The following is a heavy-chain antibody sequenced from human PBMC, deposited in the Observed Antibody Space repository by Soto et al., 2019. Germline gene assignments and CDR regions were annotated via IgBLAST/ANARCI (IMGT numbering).Heavy chain of an antibody. J-gene: IGHJ5*02. V-gene: IGHV3-15*01. Sequence: GGSLRLSCAASGFTFSNAWMSWVRQAPGKGLEWVGRIKSKTDGGTTDYAAPVKGRFTISRDDSKNTLYLQMNSLKTEDTAVYYCTTDLPSYSSSWYVRWGTWGQGTLVTVSS. CDR2: IKSKTDGGTT. D-gene: IGHD6-13*01. CDR3: TTDLPSYSSSWYVRWGT. CDR1: GFTFSNAW.